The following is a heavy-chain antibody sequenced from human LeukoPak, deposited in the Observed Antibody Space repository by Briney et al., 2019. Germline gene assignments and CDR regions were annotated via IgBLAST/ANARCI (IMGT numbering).Heavy chain of an antibody. V-gene: IGHV1-18*01. CDR1: GYTFTSYG. CDR2: ISAYNGNT. D-gene: IGHD2-15*01. J-gene: IGHJ4*02. Sequence: ASVNVSCKASGYTFTSYGISWVRQAPGQGLEWMGWISAYNGNTNYAQKLQGRVTMTTDTSTSTAYMELRSLRSDDTAVYYCARQYCSGGSCYQGPDYWGQGTLVTVSS. CDR3: ARQYCSGGSCYQGPDY.